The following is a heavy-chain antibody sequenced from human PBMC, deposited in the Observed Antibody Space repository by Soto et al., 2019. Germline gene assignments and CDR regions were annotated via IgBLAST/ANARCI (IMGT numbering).Heavy chain of an antibody. Sequence: PGGSLRLSCAASGFTFDDYAMHWVRQAPGKGLEWVSGISWNSGSIGYADSVKGRFTISRDNAKNSLYLQMNSLRAEDTALYYCAKDAPMIIAAAGTFDYWGQGTLVTVSS. V-gene: IGHV3-9*01. CDR1: GFTFDDYA. J-gene: IGHJ4*02. CDR3: AKDAPMIIAAAGTFDY. CDR2: ISWNSGSI. D-gene: IGHD6-13*01.